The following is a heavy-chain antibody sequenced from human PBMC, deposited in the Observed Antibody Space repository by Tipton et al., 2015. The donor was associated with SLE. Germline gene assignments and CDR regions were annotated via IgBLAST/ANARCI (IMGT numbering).Heavy chain of an antibody. Sequence: SLRLSCAASGFTFDDYAMHWVRQVPGKGLEWVSSSSSSRTYTNFADSVKGRFTMSRDNANNSLYLHMNSLRAEDTAVYYCARAPNYYGSGTYYLYWGQGTLVTVSS. D-gene: IGHD3-10*01. V-gene: IGHV3-11*06. CDR1: GFTFDDYA. CDR2: SSSSRTYT. J-gene: IGHJ4*02. CDR3: ARAPNYYGSGTYYLY.